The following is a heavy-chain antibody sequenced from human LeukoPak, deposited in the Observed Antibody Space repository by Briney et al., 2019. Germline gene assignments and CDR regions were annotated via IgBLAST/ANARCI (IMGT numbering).Heavy chain of an antibody. J-gene: IGHJ4*02. Sequence: GGSLRLSCSASGFTFSSYAMHWVRQAPGKGLEYVSAISSNGGSTDYADSVKGRFTISRDNSKNTLYLEMNSLRAEDTAVYYCAKHTPVNYYDSSGYYLQLGYWGQGTLVTVSS. CDR2: ISSNGGST. CDR3: AKHTPVNYYDSSGYYLQLGY. CDR1: GFTFSSYA. D-gene: IGHD3-22*01. V-gene: IGHV3-64*04.